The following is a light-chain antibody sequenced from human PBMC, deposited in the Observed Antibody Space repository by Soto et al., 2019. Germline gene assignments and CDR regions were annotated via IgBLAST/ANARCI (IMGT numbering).Light chain of an antibody. Sequence: IQMTQSPSTLSASVGDRVTITCRASQSISSWLAWYQQKPGKAPKLLIYKASTLESGVPSRFSGSGSGTDFPLTITSLQPDDFATYYCQQYSSYWTFGQGTKVEIK. CDR1: QSISSW. CDR2: KAS. CDR3: QQYSSYWT. J-gene: IGKJ1*01. V-gene: IGKV1-5*03.